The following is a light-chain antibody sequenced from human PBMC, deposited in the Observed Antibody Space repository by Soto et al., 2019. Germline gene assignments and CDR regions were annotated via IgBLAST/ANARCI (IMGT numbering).Light chain of an antibody. CDR1: QSVSSN. CDR2: GAS. J-gene: IGKJ2*01. CDR3: QQYNNWPPNT. V-gene: IGKV3-15*01. Sequence: IVMTQSPATLSVSPGERATLSCRASQSVSSNLAWYQQKPGQAPRLLIYGASTRATGIPGRFSGSGSGTECTLTISSLQSEDFAVYYCQQYNNWPPNTFGQGTKLEIK.